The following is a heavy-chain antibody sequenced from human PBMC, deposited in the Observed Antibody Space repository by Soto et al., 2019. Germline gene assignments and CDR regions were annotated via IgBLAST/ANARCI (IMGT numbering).Heavy chain of an antibody. V-gene: IGHV1-69*01. Sequence: QVQLVQSGAEVQKPGSSVKVSCNASGGTFSSYAISWVRQAPGQGLEWMGGIIPIFGTANYAQKFQGRVTITADESTSTTYMELSNLRSEDTAVYYCAIDAPGGYYFDYWGHATLVTVSS. J-gene: IGHJ4*01. CDR2: IIPIFGTA. CDR1: GGTFSSYA. D-gene: IGHD3-16*01. CDR3: AIDAPGGYYFDY.